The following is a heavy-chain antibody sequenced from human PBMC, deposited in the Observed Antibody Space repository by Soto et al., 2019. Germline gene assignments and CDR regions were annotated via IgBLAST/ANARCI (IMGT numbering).Heavy chain of an antibody. Sequence: SVKVSCKXSGFTFTSSAVQWVRQARGQRLEWIGWIVVGSGNTNYAQKFQERVTITRDMSTSTAYMELSSLRSEDTAVYYCATYCSGGSCYSGYYYGMDVWGQGTTVTVSS. CDR1: GFTFTSSA. CDR2: IVVGSGNT. D-gene: IGHD2-15*01. CDR3: ATYCSGGSCYSGYYYGMDV. J-gene: IGHJ6*02. V-gene: IGHV1-58*01.